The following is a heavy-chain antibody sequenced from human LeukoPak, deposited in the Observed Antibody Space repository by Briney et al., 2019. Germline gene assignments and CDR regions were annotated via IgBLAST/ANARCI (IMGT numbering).Heavy chain of an antibody. V-gene: IGHV3-23*01. CDR3: TKGGHGDY. J-gene: IGHJ4*02. D-gene: IGHD2-21*02. CDR1: GFTFSSYA. CDR2: ISGSGGST. Sequence: GGSLRLSCAASGFTFSSYAMSWVRQAPGKGLEWVSAISGSGGSTYYADSVKGRFTISRDTSKNTLFLQMSSRRADDTAIYYCTKGGHGDYWGQGTLVTVSS.